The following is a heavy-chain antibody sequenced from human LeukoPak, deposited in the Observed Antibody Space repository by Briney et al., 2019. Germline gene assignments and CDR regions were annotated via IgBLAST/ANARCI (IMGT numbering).Heavy chain of an antibody. CDR2: INPSGGST. V-gene: IGHV1-46*01. CDR1: GYAFTSYY. Sequence: ASVKVSCKASGYAFTSYYMHWVRQAPGQGLEWMGIINPSGGSTSYAQKFQGRVTMTRDTSTSTVYMELSSLRSEDTAVYYGARDRSYGSGNYYYYYMDVWGKGTTVTVSS. J-gene: IGHJ6*03. CDR3: ARDRSYGSGNYYYYYMDV. D-gene: IGHD3-10*01.